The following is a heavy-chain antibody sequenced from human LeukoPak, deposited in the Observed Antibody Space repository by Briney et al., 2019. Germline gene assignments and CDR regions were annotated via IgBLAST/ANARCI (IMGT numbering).Heavy chain of an antibody. J-gene: IGHJ4*02. V-gene: IGHV3-30*04. CDR1: GFIFSNYA. Sequence: GGSLRLSCAASGFIFSNYAMHWVRQAPGKGLEWVAVISYDGSNKYYADSVKGRFTISRDNAKNTLYLQMNSLRAEDTAVYYCAKAANWGSFDYWGQGTLVTVSS. CDR2: ISYDGSNK. CDR3: AKAANWGSFDY. D-gene: IGHD7-27*01.